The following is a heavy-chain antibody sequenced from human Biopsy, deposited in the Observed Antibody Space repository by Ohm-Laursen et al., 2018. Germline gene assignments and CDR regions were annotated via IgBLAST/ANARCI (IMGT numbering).Heavy chain of an antibody. CDR1: GFSFSSYW. V-gene: IGHV3-74*01. D-gene: IGHD2-15*01. J-gene: IGHJ4*02. Sequence: GSLRLSCAASGFSFSSYWMHWVRQGPGKGLVWVSRINIDGSTTRYADPVKGRFTISRDNAKNSLYLQMNSLRAEDTAVYYCARAYPPPGRRLVVVAGDFDCWGQGTRVTVSS. CDR2: INIDGSTT. CDR3: ARAYPPPGRRLVVVAGDFDC.